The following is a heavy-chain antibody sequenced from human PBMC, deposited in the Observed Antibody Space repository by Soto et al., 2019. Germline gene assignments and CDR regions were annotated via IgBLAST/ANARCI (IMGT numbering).Heavy chain of an antibody. V-gene: IGHV4-30-2*01. CDR1: GGSISSGGYS. CDR3: ARGPPFGY. Sequence: QLQLQESGSGLVKPSQTLSLTCAVSGGSISSGGYSWSWIRQPPGKGLEWLGYIYHSVSTYYNPSLKSRVTISLARSKTQFSLKLSSVTAAATAVYYCARGPPFGYWGQGTLVTVSS. J-gene: IGHJ4*02. CDR2: IYHSVST.